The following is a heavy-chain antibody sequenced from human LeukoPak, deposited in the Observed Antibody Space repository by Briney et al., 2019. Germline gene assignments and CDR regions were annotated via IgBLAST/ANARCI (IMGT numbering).Heavy chain of an antibody. CDR1: GGSISSSTW. Sequence: SETLSLTCAVSGGSISSSTWWSWVRQPPGKGLDWIGEIYQSGNTNYNPSLKSRVIISVDKSKNQFSLKLNSVTAADTAVYYCARGPRIFYGSGSYFNYWGQGTLVTVSS. J-gene: IGHJ4*02. CDR3: ARGPRIFYGSGSYFNY. D-gene: IGHD3-10*01. CDR2: IYQSGNT. V-gene: IGHV4-4*02.